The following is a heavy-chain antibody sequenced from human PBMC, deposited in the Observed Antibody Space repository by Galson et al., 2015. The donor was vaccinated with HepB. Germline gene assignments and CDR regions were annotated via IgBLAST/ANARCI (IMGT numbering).Heavy chain of an antibody. CDR3: ARDYASSWYSNHYYGMDV. J-gene: IGHJ6*02. CDR2: INSDGRST. Sequence: SLRLSCAASGFTFSRYWMHWVRQAPGKGLVWVSRINSDGRSTSYADSVKGRFTISRDNAKNTLYLQMNSLRAEDTAVYYCARDYASSWYSNHYYGMDVWGQGTTVTVSS. CDR1: GFTFSRYW. V-gene: IGHV3-74*01. D-gene: IGHD6-13*01.